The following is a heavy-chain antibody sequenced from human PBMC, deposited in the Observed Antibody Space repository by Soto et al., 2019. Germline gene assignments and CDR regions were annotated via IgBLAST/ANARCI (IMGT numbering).Heavy chain of an antibody. D-gene: IGHD2-15*01. Sequence: VGALRISFARPGFTFSKFRFSSGRQAPEKGLDFVSSITSTGGSTYYADSVKGRFSISRDNSKNTVYLQMGSLRVEDMGVYYCARARRDCSSGSCYLYYFDYWGQGIVVTVSS. CDR2: ITSTGGST. CDR3: ARARRDCSSGSCYLYYFDY. J-gene: IGHJ4*02. V-gene: IGHV3-64*02. CDR1: GFTFSKFR.